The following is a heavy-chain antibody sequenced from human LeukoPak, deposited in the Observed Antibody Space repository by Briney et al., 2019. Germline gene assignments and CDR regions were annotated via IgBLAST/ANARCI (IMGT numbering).Heavy chain of an antibody. V-gene: IGHV3-20*04. CDR3: ARDRYNWNYGAQDV. CDR2: INWNGGST. J-gene: IGHJ6*04. D-gene: IGHD1-7*01. Sequence: PGGSLRLSCAASGFTFDDYGMSWVRQAPGKGLEWVSGINWNGGSTSYADSVKGRFTISRDNAKNSLYLQMNSLRAEDTALYYCARDRYNWNYGAQDVWGKGTTVTVSS. CDR1: GFTFDDYG.